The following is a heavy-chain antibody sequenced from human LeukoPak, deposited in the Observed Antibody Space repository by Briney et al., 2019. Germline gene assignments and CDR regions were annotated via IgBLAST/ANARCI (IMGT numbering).Heavy chain of an antibody. CDR2: INHSGST. Sequence: SETLSLTCVVYDGSFSGYYWSWIRQPPGKGLEWIGEINHSGSTNNNPSLKSRATISIDTSTKQFSLRTSSVTAADTALYYCARGRYCSSTSCYSDFDYWGQRTLVTVSS. CDR1: DGSFSGYY. J-gene: IGHJ4*02. D-gene: IGHD2-2*01. V-gene: IGHV4-34*04. CDR3: ARGRYCSSTSCYSDFDY.